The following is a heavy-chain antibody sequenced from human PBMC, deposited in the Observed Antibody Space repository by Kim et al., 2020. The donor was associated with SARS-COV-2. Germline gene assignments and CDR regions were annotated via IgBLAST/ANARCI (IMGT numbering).Heavy chain of an antibody. CDR3: ARQRLGPPGIAAAGRDGMDV. D-gene: IGHD6-13*01. CDR2: IDPSDSYT. CDR1: GYSFTSYW. Sequence: GESLKISCKGSGYSFTSYWISWVRQMPGKGLEWMGRIDPSDSYTNYSPSFQGHVTISADKSISTAYLQWSSLKASDTAMYYCARQRLGPPGIAAAGRDGMDVWGQGTTVTVSS. V-gene: IGHV5-10-1*01. J-gene: IGHJ6*02.